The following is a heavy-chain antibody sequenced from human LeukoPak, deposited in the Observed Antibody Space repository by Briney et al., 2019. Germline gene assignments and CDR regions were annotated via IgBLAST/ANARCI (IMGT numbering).Heavy chain of an antibody. Sequence: SETLSLTCAVYGGSFSGYYWSWIRQPPGKGLEWIGDINHSGSTNYNPSLKSRVTISVDTSKNQFSLKLSSVTAADTAVYYCATNFYDFWSGYSHYFDYWGQGTLVTVSS. CDR3: ATNFYDFWSGYSHYFDY. CDR1: GGSFSGYY. D-gene: IGHD3-3*01. CDR2: INHSGST. V-gene: IGHV4-34*01. J-gene: IGHJ4*02.